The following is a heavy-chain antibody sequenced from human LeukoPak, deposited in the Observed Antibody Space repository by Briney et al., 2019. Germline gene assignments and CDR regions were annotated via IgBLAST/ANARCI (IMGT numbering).Heavy chain of an antibody. CDR3: ARVFYSVIGGYSYGYSSDAFDI. CDR2: ISSSSSYI. V-gene: IGHV3-21*01. J-gene: IGHJ3*02. Sequence: GGSLRLSCAASGFTFSSYSMNWVRQAPGKGLEWVSSISSSSSYIYYADSVKGRFTISRDNAKNSLYLQVNSLRAEDTAVYYCARVFYSVIGGYSYGYSSDAFDIWGQGTMVTVSS. D-gene: IGHD5-18*01. CDR1: GFTFSSYS.